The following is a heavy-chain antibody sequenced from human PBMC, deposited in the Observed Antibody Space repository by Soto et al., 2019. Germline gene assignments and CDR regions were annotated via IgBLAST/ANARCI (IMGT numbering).Heavy chain of an antibody. CDR2: FDPEDGET. V-gene: IGHV1-24*01. D-gene: IGHD6-13*01. CDR3: ATARPAGYSSSWSLAY. Sequence: ASVKVSCKVSGYTLTELSMHWVRQAPGKGLEWMGGFDPEDGETIYAQKFQGRVTMTEDTSTDTAYMELSSLRSEDTAVYYCATARPAGYSSSWSLAYWGQGTLVTVSS. J-gene: IGHJ4*02. CDR1: GYTLTELS.